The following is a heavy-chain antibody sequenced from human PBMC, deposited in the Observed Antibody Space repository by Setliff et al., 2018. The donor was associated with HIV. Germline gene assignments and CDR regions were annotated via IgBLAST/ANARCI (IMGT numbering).Heavy chain of an antibody. V-gene: IGHV4-59*01. J-gene: IGHJ4*02. CDR2: IYYSGST. Sequence: SETLSLTCTVSGGSISSYYWSWIRQPPGKGLEWIGYIYYSGSTNYNPSLKSRVTISVDTSKNQFSLKLSSVTAADTAVYYCARGAELLWFGELHNIPYFDYWGQGTLVTV. CDR1: GGSISSYY. CDR3: ARGAELLWFGELHNIPYFDY. D-gene: IGHD3-10*01.